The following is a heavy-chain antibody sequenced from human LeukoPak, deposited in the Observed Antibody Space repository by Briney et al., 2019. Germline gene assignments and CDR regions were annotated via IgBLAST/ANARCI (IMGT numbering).Heavy chain of an antibody. D-gene: IGHD3-10*01. V-gene: IGHV3-23*01. CDR1: GFTFSSYA. J-gene: IGHJ4*02. CDR2: ISGSGGST. Sequence: PGGSLRLSCAASGFTFSSYAMSWVRQAPGKGLEWVSAISGSGGSTYYADSVKGRFTISRDNAKNSLYLQMNSLRAEDTAVYYCARDTPGAFEGFGEPLDYWGQGTLVTVSS. CDR3: ARDTPGAFEGFGEPLDY.